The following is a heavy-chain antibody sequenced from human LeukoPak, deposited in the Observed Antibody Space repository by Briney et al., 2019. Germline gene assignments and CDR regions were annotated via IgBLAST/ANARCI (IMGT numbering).Heavy chain of an antibody. J-gene: IGHJ5*02. CDR1: GYTFTSHG. D-gene: IGHD6-13*01. CDR3: AREGAGIAAAGDWFDP. Sequence: EASVKVSCKTSGYTFTSHGISWVRQAPGQGLEWMGWISANNGDTNYAQRMQGRLTMTTDTSTSTAYMELRSLSSDDTAIYYCAREGAGIAAAGDWFDPWGQGTLVTVSS. CDR2: ISANNGDT. V-gene: IGHV1-18*01.